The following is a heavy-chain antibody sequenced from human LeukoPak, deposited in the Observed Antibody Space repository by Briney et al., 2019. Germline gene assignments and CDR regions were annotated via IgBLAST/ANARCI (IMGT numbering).Heavy chain of an antibody. V-gene: IGHV3-23*01. CDR1: GFTFSSYA. CDR3: AEVWTMVYANDY. J-gene: IGHJ4*02. CDR2: ISGSGGGT. Sequence: GGSLRLSCAASGFTFSSYAMSWVRQAPGKGLEWVSAISGSGGGTYYADSVEGRFTISRDNSKNTLYLQMNSLRAEDTAVYYCAEVWTMVYANDYWGQGTLVTVSS. D-gene: IGHD2-8*01.